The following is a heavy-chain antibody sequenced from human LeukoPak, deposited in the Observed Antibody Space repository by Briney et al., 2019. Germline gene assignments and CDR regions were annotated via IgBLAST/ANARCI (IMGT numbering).Heavy chain of an antibody. CDR3: ARGWETSRKEFDY. J-gene: IGHJ4*02. Sequence: ASVKVSCKASGYTFTSYDINWVRQATGQGLEWMGWVNPNSGNTGYKQKFQGRLTFTRDTSIGTAYMELSSLRPEDTAVYYCARGWETSRKEFDYWGQGTLVTVSA. CDR1: GYTFTSYD. V-gene: IGHV1-8*03. D-gene: IGHD1-26*01. CDR2: VNPNSGNT.